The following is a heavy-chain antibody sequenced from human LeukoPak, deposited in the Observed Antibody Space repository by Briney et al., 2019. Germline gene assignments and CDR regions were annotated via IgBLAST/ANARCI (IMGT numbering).Heavy chain of an antibody. Sequence: SLKVSCKASGCTFSSYAISWVRQAPGQGLEWMGGIIPIFGTANYAQKFQGRVTITADESTSTAYMELSSLRSEDTAVYYCARVGTVTYFDYWGQGTLVTVSS. CDR3: ARVGTVTYFDY. J-gene: IGHJ4*02. CDR2: IIPIFGTA. D-gene: IGHD4-17*01. V-gene: IGHV1-69*13. CDR1: GCTFSSYA.